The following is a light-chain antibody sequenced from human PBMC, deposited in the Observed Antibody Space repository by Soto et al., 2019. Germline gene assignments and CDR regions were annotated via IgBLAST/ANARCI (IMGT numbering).Light chain of an antibody. CDR1: QSISNS. V-gene: IGKV1-39*01. J-gene: IGKJ4*01. CDR2: TTS. Sequence: DIQMTRSPSSLSASVGDRVTITCRASQSISNSLNWYQQKPGKAPDLLIYTTSSLQSGVPSRFSGSGSGTDFTLTISSLQPEDFATYYCQQSYSTPPTFGGGTNVEIK. CDR3: QQSYSTPPT.